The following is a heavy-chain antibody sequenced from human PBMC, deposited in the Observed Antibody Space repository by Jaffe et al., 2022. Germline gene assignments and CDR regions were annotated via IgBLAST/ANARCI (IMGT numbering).Heavy chain of an antibody. D-gene: IGHD2-15*01. CDR1: GYTFTDYY. Sequence: EVQLVQSGAEVKKPGATVKISCKVSGYTFTDYYMHWVQQAPGKGLEWMGLVDPEDGETIYAEKFQGRVTITADTSTDTAYMELSSLRSEDTAVYYCATGRMVVAAKTGGDDAFDIWGQGTMVTVSS. CDR3: ATGRMVVAAKTGGDDAFDI. CDR2: VDPEDGET. V-gene: IGHV1-69-2*01. J-gene: IGHJ3*02.